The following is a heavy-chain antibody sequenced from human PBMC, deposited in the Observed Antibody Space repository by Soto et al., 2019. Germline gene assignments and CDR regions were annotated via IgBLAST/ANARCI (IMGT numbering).Heavy chain of an antibody. CDR3: ARVEIGSHRNFDH. Sequence: QVQLHESGPGLVRPSQTLSLTCTVSGGSISSHAYYWSWIRQHPGKGLEWIGHIYYSGNTYYNPSLKSRLTISLDTSQNHFSLRLTSVTAADTAVYFCARVEIGSHRNFDHCGQGILVTVSS. V-gene: IGHV4-31*03. J-gene: IGHJ4*02. CDR1: GGSISSHAYY. CDR2: IYYSGNT. D-gene: IGHD2-21*01.